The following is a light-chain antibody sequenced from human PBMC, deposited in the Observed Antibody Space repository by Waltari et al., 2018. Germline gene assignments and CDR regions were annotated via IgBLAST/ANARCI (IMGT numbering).Light chain of an antibody. Sequence: QSAPTQPASVSGSPGQSITISCTGTSSDVGAYDFVSWHQQYPGKAPKVMIYGVNTRPSGVSNRCSGSKSGNTASLIISGLQADDEADYYCSSYTTSGTLVFGTGTKVTVL. CDR2: GVN. CDR3: SSYTTSGTLV. J-gene: IGLJ1*01. CDR1: SSDVGAYDF. V-gene: IGLV2-14*01.